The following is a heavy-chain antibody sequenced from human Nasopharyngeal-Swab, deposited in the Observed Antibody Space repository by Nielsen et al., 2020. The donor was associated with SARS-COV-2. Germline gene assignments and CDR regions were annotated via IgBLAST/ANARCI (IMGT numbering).Heavy chain of an antibody. CDR3: AREGNYDYGGNWYFDL. J-gene: IGHJ2*01. CDR2: IYYSGST. CDR1: GGSISSGGYY. Sequence: SETLSLTCTVSGGSISSGGYYWSWIRQHPGKGLEWIGYIYYSGSTYYNPSLKSRVTISVDTSKNQFSLKLSSVTAADTAVYYCAREGNYDYGGNWYFDLWGRGTLVTVSS. D-gene: IGHD4-23*01. V-gene: IGHV4-31*03.